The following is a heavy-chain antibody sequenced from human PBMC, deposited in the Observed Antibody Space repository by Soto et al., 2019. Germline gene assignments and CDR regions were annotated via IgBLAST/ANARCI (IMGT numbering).Heavy chain of an antibody. J-gene: IGHJ4*02. CDR3: AREVHRGAYCSGGSCPRKNPFDY. V-gene: IGHV3-48*02. D-gene: IGHD2-15*01. CDR1: GFTFSSYS. CDR2: ISSSSSTI. Sequence: EVQLVESGGGLVQPGGSLRLSCAASGFTFSSYSMNWVRQAPGNGLEWVSYISSSSSTIYYADSVKGRFTISRDNAKNSLYLQMNSLRDEDTAVYYCAREVHRGAYCSGGSCPRKNPFDYWGQGTLVTVSS.